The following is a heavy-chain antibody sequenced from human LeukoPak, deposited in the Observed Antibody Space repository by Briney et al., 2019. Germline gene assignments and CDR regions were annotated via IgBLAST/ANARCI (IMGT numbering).Heavy chain of an antibody. CDR1: AGSISSNSYY. CDR3: ASVRPGRTRLMADGLYNWFDP. D-gene: IGHD2-8*01. Sequence: PSETLSLTCTVSAGSISSNSYYWGWIRQPPGKALEWIGSIYYRGSTYYNPSLKSRVTISVDTSKNQFSLKLSSVTAADTAVYYCASVRPGRTRLMADGLYNWFDPWGQGTLVTVSS. V-gene: IGHV4-39*01. CDR2: IYYRGST. J-gene: IGHJ5*02.